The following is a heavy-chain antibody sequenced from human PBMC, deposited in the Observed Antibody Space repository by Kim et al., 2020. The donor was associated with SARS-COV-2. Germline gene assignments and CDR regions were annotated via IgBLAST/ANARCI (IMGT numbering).Heavy chain of an antibody. Sequence: SETLSLTCTVSGGSISSYYWSWIRQPPGKGLEWIGYIYYSGSTNYNPSLKSRVTISVDTSKNQFSLKLSSVTAADTAVYYCARHPARLRPYYYYGMDVWGQGTTVTVSS. V-gene: IGHV4-59*08. CDR2: IYYSGST. CDR1: GGSISSYY. CDR3: ARHPARLRPYYYYGMDV. D-gene: IGHD2-2*01. J-gene: IGHJ6*02.